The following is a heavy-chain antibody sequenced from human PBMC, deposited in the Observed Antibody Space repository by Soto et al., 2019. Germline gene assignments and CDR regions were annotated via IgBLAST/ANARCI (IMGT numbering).Heavy chain of an antibody. V-gene: IGHV4-61*01. CDR3: ARGAPVVNDY. CDR2: IYYSGTT. J-gene: IGHJ4*02. Sequence: PSETLSLTCTVSGGSVSSATFYWSWIRQPPGKGLEWVGYIYYSGTTNYNPSLKSRVTISVDTSKNQFSLKLSSVTAADTAVYYCARGAPVVNDYWGQGTLVTVSS. CDR1: GGSVSSATFY. D-gene: IGHD3-22*01.